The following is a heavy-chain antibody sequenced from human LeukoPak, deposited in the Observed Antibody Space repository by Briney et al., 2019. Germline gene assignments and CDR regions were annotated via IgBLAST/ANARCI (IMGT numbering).Heavy chain of an antibody. Sequence: ASVKVPCKVSGYTLTELSMHWVRQAPGKGLEWMGGFDPEDGETIYAQKFQGRVTMTEDTSTDTAYMELSSLRSEDMAVYYCAVGATNLIAFDIWGQGTMVTVSS. D-gene: IGHD1-26*01. CDR3: AVGATNLIAFDI. J-gene: IGHJ3*02. CDR1: GYTLTELS. CDR2: FDPEDGET. V-gene: IGHV1-24*01.